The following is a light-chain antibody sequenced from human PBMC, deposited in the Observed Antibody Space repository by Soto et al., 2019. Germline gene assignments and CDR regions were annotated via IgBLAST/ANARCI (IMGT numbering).Light chain of an antibody. V-gene: IGKV1-39*01. CDR1: QTINTF. J-gene: IGKJ3*01. Sequence: DIPMTQSPSSLSASVGHRVTITCRASQTINTFLHWYQQKPGHAPNLLIYSASTLQPGVPSRFSGSGSGTDFTLTISSLQPEDFATYFFQQTFSFPHTFGPGTKVDLK. CDR2: SAS. CDR3: QQTFSFPHT.